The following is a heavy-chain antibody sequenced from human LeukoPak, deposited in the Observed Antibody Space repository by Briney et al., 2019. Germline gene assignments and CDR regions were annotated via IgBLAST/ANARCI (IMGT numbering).Heavy chain of an antibody. CDR1: GGSISSHY. CDR3: ARSYSSSSFDY. Sequence: SETLSLTCTVSGGSISSHYWSWIREPPGKGLEWVGYIYYSGSTNYNPSVKSRVTISVDTSKNQFSLKLSSVTAADTAVYYCARSYSSSSFDYWGQGTLVTVSS. CDR2: IYYSGST. J-gene: IGHJ4*02. V-gene: IGHV4-59*11. D-gene: IGHD6-6*01.